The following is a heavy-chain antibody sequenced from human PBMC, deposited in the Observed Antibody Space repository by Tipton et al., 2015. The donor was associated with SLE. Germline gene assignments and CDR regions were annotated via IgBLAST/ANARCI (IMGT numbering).Heavy chain of an antibody. D-gene: IGHD6-6*01. V-gene: IGHV4-39*01. Sequence: TLSLTCTVSGGPISSSSYYWGWIRQPPGKGLEWIGSIYYSGSTYYNPSLKSRVTISVDTSKNQFSLKLSSVTAADTAVYYCAPSIAARPRDWYFDLWGRGTLVTVSS. CDR2: IYYSGST. CDR3: APSIAARPRDWYFDL. J-gene: IGHJ2*01. CDR1: GGPISSSSYY.